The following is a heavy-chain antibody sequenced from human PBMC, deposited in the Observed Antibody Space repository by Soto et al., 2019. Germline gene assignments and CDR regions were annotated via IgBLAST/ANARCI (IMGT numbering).Heavy chain of an antibody. CDR1: GFAFSSYA. Sequence: GESLKISCATSGFAFSSYAMSWVRQAPGKGLEWVSTISGSGDNSYYAGSVKGRFTISRDNSKNTLYLQMNSLRAEDTAVYYCAKGVGVDVWSGSDYWGQGTLVTVSS. CDR3: AKGVGVDVWSGSDY. CDR2: ISGSGDNS. V-gene: IGHV3-23*01. D-gene: IGHD3-3*01. J-gene: IGHJ4*02.